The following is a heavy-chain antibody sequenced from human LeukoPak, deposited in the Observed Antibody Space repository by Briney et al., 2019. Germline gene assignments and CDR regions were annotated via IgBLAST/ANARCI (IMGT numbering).Heavy chain of an antibody. J-gene: IGHJ4*02. Sequence: SGSGGSTYYADSVKGRFTISRDNSKNTLYLQMNSLRAEDTAVYYCAKGPGSYYMTPFDYWGQGTLVTVSS. CDR2: SGSGGST. V-gene: IGHV3-23*01. CDR3: AKGPGSYYMTPFDY. D-gene: IGHD3-10*01.